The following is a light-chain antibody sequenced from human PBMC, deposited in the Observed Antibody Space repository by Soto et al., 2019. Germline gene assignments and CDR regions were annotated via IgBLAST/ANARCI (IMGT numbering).Light chain of an antibody. V-gene: IGKV1-5*01. CDR3: QHCNSYSEA. CDR2: AAF. Sequence: DIQMTQSPSSLSASVADRVTITCRASQSISSWLAWYQQKPGKAPKLLIFAAFSLASGVPSRFSGSRSGTEFTLTISSLQPDDFATYYCQHCNSYSEAFGQGTKVDIK. CDR1: QSISSW. J-gene: IGKJ1*01.